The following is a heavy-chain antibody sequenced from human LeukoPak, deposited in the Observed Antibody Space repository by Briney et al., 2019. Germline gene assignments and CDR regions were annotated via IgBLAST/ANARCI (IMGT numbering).Heavy chain of an antibody. CDR2: INSDGSST. D-gene: IGHD4-11*01. Sequence: PGGSLRLSCAASGFSLSSYWMHWVRQTLGKGPVWVSRINSDGSSTSYADSVKGRFTISRDNAKNTLYLQMNSLRAEDTAVYYCARGNSHSFDYWGQGALVTVSS. V-gene: IGHV3-74*01. CDR3: ARGNSHSFDY. J-gene: IGHJ4*02. CDR1: GFSLSSYW.